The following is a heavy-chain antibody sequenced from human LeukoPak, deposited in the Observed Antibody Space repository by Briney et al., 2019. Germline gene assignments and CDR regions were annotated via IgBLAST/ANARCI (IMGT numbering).Heavy chain of an antibody. V-gene: IGHV4-34*01. CDR3: ARGGSGGYGKTPFDY. J-gene: IGHJ4*02. Sequence: SETLSHSCVLSGASFRGSYSSWIPHPPGKGREWVAQINHGVSTDHNPSLESRVTISVDTSKNHYSLKLTAVTAAATAVYYCARGGSGGYGKTPFDYWGQGALVTVSS. D-gene: IGHD6-19*01. CDR1: GASFRGSY. CDR2: INHGVST.